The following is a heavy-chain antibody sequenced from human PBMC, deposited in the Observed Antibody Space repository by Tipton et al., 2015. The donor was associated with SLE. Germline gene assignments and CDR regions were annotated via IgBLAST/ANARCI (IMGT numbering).Heavy chain of an antibody. V-gene: IGHV4-38-2*02. J-gene: IGHJ3*02. Sequence: TLSLTCAVSGYSISSNYYWGWIRQPPGKGLEWIGSIYHSGSTYYNPSLKSRVTISVDTSKNQFPLKLRSVTAADTAVYYCARELAREWGRAGTVAFDIWGQGTMVTVSS. CDR1: GYSISSNYY. D-gene: IGHD6-13*01. CDR3: ARELAREWGRAGTVAFDI. CDR2: IYHSGST.